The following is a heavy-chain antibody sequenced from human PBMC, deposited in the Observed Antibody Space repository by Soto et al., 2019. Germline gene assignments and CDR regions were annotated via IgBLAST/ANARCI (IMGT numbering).Heavy chain of an antibody. D-gene: IGHD3-3*01. CDR1: GGTFSTYS. V-gene: IGHV1-69*02. J-gene: IGHJ3*02. CDR2: IIPMLGVR. Sequence: QVQLVQSGAEVKKPGSSVKVSCKDSGGTFSTYSMFWVRQAPGQGLEWMGRIIPMLGVRNYAQRFQDRVTITADKSTATVPTELSSLRSADTALYYCTIGSWSGGVCEIWGQGTMVTVSS. CDR3: TIGSWSGGVCEI.